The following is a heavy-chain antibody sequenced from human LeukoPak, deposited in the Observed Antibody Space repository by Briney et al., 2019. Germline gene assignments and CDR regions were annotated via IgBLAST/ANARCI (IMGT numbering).Heavy chain of an antibody. CDR3: ARWGGVGMDV. V-gene: IGHV1-46*01. CDR2: INPSGGST. D-gene: IGHD2-8*01. J-gene: IGHJ6*02. CDR1: GYTFTSHY. Sequence: GASVKVSCKASGYTFTSHYMHWVRQAHGQGLEWMGIINPSGGSTSYAQKFQGRVIMTRDTSTSTVYMELSSLRSEDTAVYYCARWGGVGMDVWGQGTTLIVSS.